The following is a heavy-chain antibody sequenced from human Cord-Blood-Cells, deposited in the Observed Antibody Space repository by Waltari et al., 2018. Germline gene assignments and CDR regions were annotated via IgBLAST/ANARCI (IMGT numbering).Heavy chain of an antibody. CDR2: IYYSGST. V-gene: IGHV4-39*01. CDR3: ARFGSWFDP. CDR1: GGPISSSSYY. J-gene: IGHJ5*02. D-gene: IGHD2-15*01. Sequence: QLQLQESGPGLVKPSETLSLTCTVPGGPISSSSYYWGWIRQPPGKGLEWIGSIYYSGSTYYNPSLKSRVTISVDTSKNQFSLKLSSVTAADTAVYYCARFGSWFDPWGQGTLVTVSS.